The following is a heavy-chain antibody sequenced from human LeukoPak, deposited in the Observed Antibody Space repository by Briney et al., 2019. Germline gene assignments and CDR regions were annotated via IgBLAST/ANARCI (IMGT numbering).Heavy chain of an antibody. CDR2: INWNGGST. J-gene: IGHJ6*03. D-gene: IGHD4-11*01. CDR3: ARVDTVTTYYYYYYMDV. V-gene: IGHV3-20*04. Sequence: GGSLRLSCAASGFTFDDYGMSWVRQAPGKGLEWVSGINWNGGSTGYADSVKGRFTISRDNAKNSLYLQMNSLRAEDTALYYCARVDTVTTYYYYYYMDVWGKGTTVTVSS. CDR1: GFTFDDYG.